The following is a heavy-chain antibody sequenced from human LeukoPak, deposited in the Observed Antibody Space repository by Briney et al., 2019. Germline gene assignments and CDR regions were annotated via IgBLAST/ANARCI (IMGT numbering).Heavy chain of an antibody. J-gene: IGHJ5*02. CDR3: ARGCSGGSCYEPKFDP. CDR2: IKQDGGEN. D-gene: IGHD2-15*01. V-gene: IGHV3-7*01. CDR1: GFTFSSYW. Sequence: QSGGSLRLSCAASGFTFSSYWMSWVRQAPGKGLEWVANIKQDGGENSYVDSVKGRFTISRDNAKNSLYLQMNSLRAEDSAVYYCARGCSGGSCYEPKFDPWGQGTLVTVSS.